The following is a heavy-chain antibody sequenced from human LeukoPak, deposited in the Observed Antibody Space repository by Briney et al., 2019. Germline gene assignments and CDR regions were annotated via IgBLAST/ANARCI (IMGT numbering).Heavy chain of an antibody. CDR3: AIDPNWGTHS. D-gene: IGHD7-27*01. Sequence: GGSLILSCAASGFTFSTYTMYWVRHPPGKRLEWVSIIGNNGGGIHYADSVRGRFTISRDNSKNALYLQMNSLRVEDTAVYYCAIDPNWGTHSWGQGVLVTVSS. CDR1: GFTFSTYT. J-gene: IGHJ4*02. CDR2: IGNNGGGI. V-gene: IGHV3-23*01.